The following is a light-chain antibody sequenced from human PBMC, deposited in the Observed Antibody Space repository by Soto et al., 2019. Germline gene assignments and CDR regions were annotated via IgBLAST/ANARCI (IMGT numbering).Light chain of an antibody. CDR2: GAS. CDR3: QQYGSSSRT. V-gene: IGKV3-20*01. J-gene: IGKJ1*01. CDR1: QGVSSW. Sequence: TQSPSSVSASVGDRVTITCRASQGVSSWLAWYQQKPGQAPRLLIYGASSRATGIPDRFSGSGSGTDFTLTISRLEPEDFAVYYCQQYGSSSRTFGQGTKVEIK.